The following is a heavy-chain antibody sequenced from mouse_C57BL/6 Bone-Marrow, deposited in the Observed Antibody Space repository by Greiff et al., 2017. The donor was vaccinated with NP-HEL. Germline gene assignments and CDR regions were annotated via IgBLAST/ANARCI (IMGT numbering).Heavy chain of an antibody. CDR3: ARRDY. CDR2: ISSGSSTI. CDR1: GFPFSDSG. Sequence: EVKLMESGGGLVKPGGSLKLSCAASGFPFSDSGMPWVRQAPETGLEWVAYISSGSSTIYYADTVKGRFTISRDNAKNTLFLQMTSLRSEDTAMYYCARRDYWGQGTTLTVSS. J-gene: IGHJ2*01. V-gene: IGHV5-17*01.